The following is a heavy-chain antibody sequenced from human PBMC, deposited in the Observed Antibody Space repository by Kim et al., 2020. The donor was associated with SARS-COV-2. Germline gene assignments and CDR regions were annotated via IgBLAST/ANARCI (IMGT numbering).Heavy chain of an antibody. V-gene: IGHV4-59*01. CDR1: GGSINRYE. J-gene: IGHJ6*01. D-gene: IGHD3-10*01. CDR3: ARDARITITRGYYGLDV. Sequence: SETLSLTCTVSGGSINRYEWSWIRQPPGKGLEWIGYVSYSGSTNYNSSLKSRVTISVDTSKNQFSLKLTSVTAADSAFYYCARDARITITRGYYGLDVWG. CDR2: VSYSGST.